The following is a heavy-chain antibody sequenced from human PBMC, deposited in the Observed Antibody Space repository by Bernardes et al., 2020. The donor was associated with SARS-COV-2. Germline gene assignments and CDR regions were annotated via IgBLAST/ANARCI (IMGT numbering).Heavy chain of an antibody. V-gene: IGHV3-15*01. CDR2: IKNKADGGTT. CDR1: GFTFSNAW. Sequence: AGSLRLSCAAAGFTFSNAWMSWVRQAPGKGLEWVGRIKNKADGGTTDYAAPVKGRFTISRDDSKNTLYLQMNSLKTEDTAMYYCATALYATAMDEWGQGTLVTVSS. CDR3: ATALYATAMDE. D-gene: IGHD5-18*01. J-gene: IGHJ4*02.